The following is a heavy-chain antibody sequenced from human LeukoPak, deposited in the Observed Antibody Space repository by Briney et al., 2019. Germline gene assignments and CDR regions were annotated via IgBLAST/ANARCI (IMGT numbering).Heavy chain of an antibody. D-gene: IGHD5-18*01. V-gene: IGHV3-49*04. CDR3: SRGPIELWIHNAMDF. CDR1: GLTFGVQS. CDR2: IRRKASRGTT. Sequence: GCSLTLFCTPSGLTFGVQSMRWARHPPGRGREWVGFIRRKASRGTTEYAASVKGRFTISRDDSNSIAYLQMNSLEPEDTAVYFCSRGPIELWIHNAMDFWGRGTTVTVSS. J-gene: IGHJ6*02.